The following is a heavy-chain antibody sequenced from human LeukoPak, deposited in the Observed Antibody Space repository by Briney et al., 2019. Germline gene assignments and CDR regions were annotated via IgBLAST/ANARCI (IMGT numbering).Heavy chain of an antibody. CDR2: ISTSSSYI. Sequence: GGSLRLSCAASGFSVSSYYMSWVRQAPGKGLEWVSSISTSSSYIYYPDSVKGRFTISRDNARNSLYLQMNSLRAEDTAVYYCARDRDWNSGFDYWGQGTLVTVSS. CDR3: ARDRDWNSGFDY. V-gene: IGHV3-21*01. D-gene: IGHD1-7*01. J-gene: IGHJ4*02. CDR1: GFSVSSYY.